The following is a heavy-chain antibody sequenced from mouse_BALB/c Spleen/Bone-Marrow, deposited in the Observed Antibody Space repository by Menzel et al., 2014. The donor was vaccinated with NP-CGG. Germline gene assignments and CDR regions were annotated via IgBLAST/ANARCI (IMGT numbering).Heavy chain of an antibody. J-gene: IGHJ3*01. CDR2: ISPGTGNT. D-gene: IGHD2-2*01. V-gene: IGHV1-9*01. Sequence: SGTELMKPGASVKVSCKATGYAFSTYWIQWIKQRPGHGLDWIGEISPGTGNTNNNEKFRGKATFTADASSNTAYMQLSSLTSEDSAVYFCAIIGYQAWFTYWGQGTLVTVSP. CDR1: GYAFSTYW. CDR3: AIIGYQAWFTY.